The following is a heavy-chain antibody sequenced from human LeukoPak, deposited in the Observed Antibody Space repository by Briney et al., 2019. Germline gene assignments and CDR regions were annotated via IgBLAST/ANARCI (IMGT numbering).Heavy chain of an antibody. CDR2: INPNSGGT. J-gene: IGHJ4*02. D-gene: IGHD6-19*01. Sequence: ASVKVSCKASGYTFTSYDINWVRQATGQGLEWMGWINPNSGGTNYAQKFQGRVTMTRDTSISTAYMELSRLRSDDTAVYYCARVPKSLYSSGWYYFDYWGQGTLVTVSS. V-gene: IGHV1-2*02. CDR3: ARVPKSLYSSGWYYFDY. CDR1: GYTFTSYD.